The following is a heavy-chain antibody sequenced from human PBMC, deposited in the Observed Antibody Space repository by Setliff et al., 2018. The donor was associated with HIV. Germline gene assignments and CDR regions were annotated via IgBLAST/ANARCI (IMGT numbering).Heavy chain of an antibody. CDR1: GFTFSSHG. V-gene: IGHV3-30*02. CDR2: IRYDATDK. J-gene: IGHJ6*02. Sequence: GESLKISCAGSGFTFSSHGMRWVRQPPGKGLEWVAFIRYDATDKYYADSVKGRFTISRDNAKNSLYLQMNSLRPEDTAVYYCAKDRYYSSDWLHLHYFGMDVWGRGTTVTVSS. D-gene: IGHD1-26*01. CDR3: AKDRYYSSDWLHLHYFGMDV.